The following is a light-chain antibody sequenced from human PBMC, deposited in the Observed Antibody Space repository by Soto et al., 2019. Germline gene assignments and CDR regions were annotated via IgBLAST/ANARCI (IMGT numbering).Light chain of an antibody. J-gene: IGLJ2*01. CDR3: CSYTRGSTVI. CDR2: EVS. Sequence: QSALTQPASVSGSPGQSITISCTGTSSDVGSYDLVSWYQQLPGKVPKLMIYEVSKRPSGVSNRFSGSKSGNTASLTISGLQADDEADYFGCSYTRGSTVIFGGGTKLTVL. CDR1: SSDVGSYDL. V-gene: IGLV2-23*02.